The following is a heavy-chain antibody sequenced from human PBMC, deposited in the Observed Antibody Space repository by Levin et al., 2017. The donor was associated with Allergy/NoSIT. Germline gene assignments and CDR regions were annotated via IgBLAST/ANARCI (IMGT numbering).Heavy chain of an antibody. CDR2: TYYRSKWFS. D-gene: IGHD1-26*01. CDR1: GDSVSSKSAS. CDR3: AREDPAFQPSSDFDF. Sequence: SETLSLTCAISGDSVSSKSASWNWIRQSPSRGLEWLGRTYYRSKWFSDYAVSVKSRITINPDTSKNHFFLQLNSVTPEDTAVYYCAREDPAFQPSSDFDFWGQGTLVTVSS. V-gene: IGHV6-1*01. J-gene: IGHJ4*02.